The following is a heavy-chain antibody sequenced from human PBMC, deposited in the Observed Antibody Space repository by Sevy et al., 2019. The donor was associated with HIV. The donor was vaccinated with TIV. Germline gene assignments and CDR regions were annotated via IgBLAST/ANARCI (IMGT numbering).Heavy chain of an antibody. Sequence: GGSLRLSCAASGFTFSNAWMSWVRQAPGKGLEWVDRIKSKTDGGTTDYAAPVKGRFTISRDDSKNTLYLQMNSLKTEDTAVYYCTTVFSGSYPDAFDIWGQGTMVTVSS. V-gene: IGHV3-15*01. D-gene: IGHD1-26*01. CDR3: TTVFSGSYPDAFDI. J-gene: IGHJ3*02. CDR2: IKSKTDGGTT. CDR1: GFTFSNAW.